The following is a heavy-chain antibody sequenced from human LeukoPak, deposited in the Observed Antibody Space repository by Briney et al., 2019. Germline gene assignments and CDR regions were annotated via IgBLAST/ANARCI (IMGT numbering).Heavy chain of an antibody. CDR3: ARDPFNDYCSSTSCYLDY. CDR2: ISYDGSNK. D-gene: IGHD2-2*01. J-gene: IGHJ4*02. V-gene: IGHV3-30-3*01. CDR1: GFTFSSYA. Sequence: GGSLRLSCAASGFTFSSYAMHWVRQAPGKGLEGVAVISYDGSNKYYADSVKGRFTISRDNSKNTLYLQMNSLRAEDTAVYYCARDPFNDYCSSTSCYLDYWGQGTLVTVSS.